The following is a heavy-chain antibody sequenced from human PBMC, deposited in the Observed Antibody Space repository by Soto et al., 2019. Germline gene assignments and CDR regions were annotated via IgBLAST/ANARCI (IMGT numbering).Heavy chain of an antibody. CDR1: GFTFSSSW. J-gene: IGHJ3*02. Sequence: GSLRLSCAASGFTFSSSWMSWVRQAPGKGLEWVANIKRDGSEKFYVDSVKGRFTISRDNAKNSLYLQMNSLRVEDTAVYYCARRIVVVPATGDAFDIWGQGTMVTVSS. CDR2: IKRDGSEK. V-gene: IGHV3-7*01. CDR3: ARRIVVVPATGDAFDI. D-gene: IGHD2-2*01.